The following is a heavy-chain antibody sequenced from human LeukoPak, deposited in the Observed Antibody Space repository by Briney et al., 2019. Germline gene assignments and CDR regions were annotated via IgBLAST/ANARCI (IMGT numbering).Heavy chain of an antibody. V-gene: IGHV1-2*02. D-gene: IGHD3-9*01. CDR1: GYTFTGYY. Sequence: GASVKVSCKASGYTFTGYYIHWMRQAPGQGLEWMGWINPNSGGTYYAQKFQGRVTMTRDTSISTAYMELSRLRSDDTAVYYCARALLYYDILTGYYYFDYWGQGTLVTVSS. CDR3: ARALLYYDILTGYYYFDY. CDR2: INPNSGGT. J-gene: IGHJ4*02.